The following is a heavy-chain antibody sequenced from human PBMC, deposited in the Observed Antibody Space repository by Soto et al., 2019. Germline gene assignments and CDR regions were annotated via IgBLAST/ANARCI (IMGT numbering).Heavy chain of an antibody. J-gene: IGHJ6*02. Sequence: PSETLSLTCTVSGGSISSYYWSWIRQPPGKGLEWIGYIYYSGSTNYNPSLKSRVTISVDTSKNQFSLKLSSVTAADTAVYYCARVHYDILTGYFDYYYYGMDVRGQRTTVTVSS. V-gene: IGHV4-59*01. CDR1: GGSISSYY. CDR2: IYYSGST. CDR3: ARVHYDILTGYFDYYYYGMDV. D-gene: IGHD3-9*01.